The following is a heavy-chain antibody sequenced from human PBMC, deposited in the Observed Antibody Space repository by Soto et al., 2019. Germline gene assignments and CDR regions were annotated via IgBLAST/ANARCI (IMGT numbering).Heavy chain of an antibody. J-gene: IGHJ4*02. CDR1: GGSFSSGVY. CDR2: IYSSGRT. Sequence: QVQLQESGPGLVMPSQTLSLTCTVSGGSFSSGVYWHWIRQHPGKGLEWIGYIYSSGRTYYNPSLXXPXSXXLDTCNNQFSLEVSSVTAAEPAVYYCAGNRLTFDYWGQGNLVTVSS. CDR3: AGNRLTFDY. V-gene: IGHV4-31*01.